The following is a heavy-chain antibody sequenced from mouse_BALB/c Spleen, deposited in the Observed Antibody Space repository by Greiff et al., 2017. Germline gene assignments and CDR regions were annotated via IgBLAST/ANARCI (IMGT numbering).Heavy chain of an antibody. V-gene: IGHV3-2*02. CDR1: GYSITSDYA. CDR3: ARGGYKGYDVWFAY. J-gene: IGHJ3*01. Sequence: EVQLQESGPGLVKPSQSLSLTCTVTGYSITSDYAWNWIRQFPGNKLEWMGYISYSGSTSYNPSLKSRISITRDTSKNQFFLQLNSVTTEDTATYYCARGGYKGYDVWFAYWGQGTLVTVSA. D-gene: IGHD2-14*01. CDR2: ISYSGST.